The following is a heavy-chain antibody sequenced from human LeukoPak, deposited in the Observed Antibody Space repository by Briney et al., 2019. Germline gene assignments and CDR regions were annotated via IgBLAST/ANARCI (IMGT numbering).Heavy chain of an antibody. CDR1: GGSISSFY. V-gene: IGHV4-4*09. Sequence: ASETLSLTCTVSGGSISSFYWSWIRQPPGKGLEWIGYIHTSETTNYNPSLRSRVTISIDTSKNQFSLRLSSVTAADTAVYYCARHRSPSSLSYFDIWGQGTLVIVSS. D-gene: IGHD6-19*01. CDR3: ARHRSPSSLSYFDI. J-gene: IGHJ4*02. CDR2: IHTSETT.